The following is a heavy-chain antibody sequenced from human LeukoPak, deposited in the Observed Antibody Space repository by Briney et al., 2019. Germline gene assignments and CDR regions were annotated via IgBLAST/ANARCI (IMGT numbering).Heavy chain of an antibody. V-gene: IGHV1-18*01. CDR2: ITAYNGNT. CDR1: GYTFTSYG. D-gene: IGHD5-18*01. Sequence: GASVKVSCKASGYTFTSYGISWVRQAPGQGLEWVGLITAYNGNTNYAQKLQGRVTMTTDTATSTAYMELRILRSGDTAVYYCARVVAYSYGYRHFDYWGQGTLVTVSS. J-gene: IGHJ4*02. CDR3: ARVVAYSYGYRHFDY.